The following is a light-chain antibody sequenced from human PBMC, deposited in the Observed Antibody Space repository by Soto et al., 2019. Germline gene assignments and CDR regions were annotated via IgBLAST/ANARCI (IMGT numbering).Light chain of an antibody. V-gene: IGLV2-14*01. CDR3: TSYISNFTPDV. Sequence: QSALTQPASVSGSPGQSITISCTGTSSDIGRYNFVSWYQQHPAKAPKLLIYEVTNRPSGVSNRVSGSKSGNTASLTISGLQAGDEADYFCTSYISNFTPDVFGSGTKLTVL. CDR1: SSDIGRYNF. J-gene: IGLJ1*01. CDR2: EVT.